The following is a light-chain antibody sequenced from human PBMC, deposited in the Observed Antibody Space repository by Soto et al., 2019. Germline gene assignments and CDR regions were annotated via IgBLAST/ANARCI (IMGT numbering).Light chain of an antibody. V-gene: IGKV3-11*01. J-gene: IGKJ2*01. CDR1: QSVRNY. CDR2: DAS. Sequence: EIVLTQSPATLSLSPGERATLSCRASQSVRNYLAWYQQKPGQAPRLLIYDASSRAIGIPARFSGSGSGTVFTLTISSLEPEDFAVYYCQQRSNWPPGYTFGQGTKLEIK. CDR3: QQRSNWPPGYT.